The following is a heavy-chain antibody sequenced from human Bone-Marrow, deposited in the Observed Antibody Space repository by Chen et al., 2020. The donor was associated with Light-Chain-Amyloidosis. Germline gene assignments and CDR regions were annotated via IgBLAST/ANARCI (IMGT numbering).Heavy chain of an antibody. CDR3: ARDLKVRGYNYGYYTPGIDI. Sequence: EVELVESGGGLVKPGGSLRLSCTASGFALSGHSMNWVRQAPGKGLEWLSSISSGSDYRFYPDSLKGRFSISRDNAQNSLFLQMNSLTVEDTAVYYCARDLKVRGYNYGYYTPGIDIWGQGTLVAVSA. D-gene: IGHD5-18*01. V-gene: IGHV3-21*02. CDR2: ISSGSDYR. J-gene: IGHJ4*02. CDR1: GFALSGHS.